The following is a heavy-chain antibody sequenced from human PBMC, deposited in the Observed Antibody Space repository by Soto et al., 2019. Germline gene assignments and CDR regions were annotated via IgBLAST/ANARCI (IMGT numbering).Heavy chain of an antibody. CDR2: ISEDGSDK. CDR3: ARDLSSKERGLRLLEWATYGMDV. D-gene: IGHD3-3*01. V-gene: IGHV3-30*03. CDR1: GFTFSSYG. Sequence: QVQLVESGGGVVQPGRSLRLSCEASGFTFSSYGFHWVRQAPGKGLEWVAVISEDGSDKYYADSVKGRFTVFRDNSKKTVSLEVNSLRAEDTAVYYCARDLSSKERGLRLLEWATYGMDVWGQGTTVTVSS. J-gene: IGHJ6*02.